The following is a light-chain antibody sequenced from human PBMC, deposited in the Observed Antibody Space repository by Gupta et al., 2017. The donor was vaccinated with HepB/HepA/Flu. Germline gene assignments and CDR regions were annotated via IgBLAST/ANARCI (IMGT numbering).Light chain of an antibody. CDR3: LLSYSYFRV. J-gene: IGLJ3*02. CDR2: DTS. CDR1: TGTVTSGHY. Sequence: VVVTQDPSLTVSPGGTVTLTCGSTTGTVTSGHYPYWIQQKPGQAPMTLMYDTSSKHSWTPARFSGSLLGGKAALTLSGAQPEDEADYYCLLSYSYFRVFGGGTKLTVL. V-gene: IGLV7-46*01.